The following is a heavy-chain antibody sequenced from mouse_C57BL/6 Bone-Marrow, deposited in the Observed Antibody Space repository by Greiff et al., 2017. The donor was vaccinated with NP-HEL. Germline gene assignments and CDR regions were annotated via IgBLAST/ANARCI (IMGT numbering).Heavy chain of an antibody. CDR2: IDPSDSYT. Sequence: QVQLQQSGAELVKPGASVKLSCKASGYTFTSYWMQWVKQRPGQGLEWIGEIDPSDSYTNYNQKFKGKATLTVDTSSSTAYMQLSSLTSEDSAVYYCASEGETWFAYWGQGTLVTVSA. J-gene: IGHJ3*01. CDR3: ASEGETWFAY. V-gene: IGHV1-50*01. CDR1: GYTFTSYW.